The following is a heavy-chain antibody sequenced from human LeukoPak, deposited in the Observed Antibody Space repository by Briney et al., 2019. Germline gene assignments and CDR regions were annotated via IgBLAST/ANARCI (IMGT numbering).Heavy chain of an antibody. V-gene: IGHV4-4*07. J-gene: IGHJ4*02. D-gene: IGHD1/OR15-1a*01. Sequence: SETLSLTCTVSGGSVSSFHWSWIRQPAGRGLEWIGRIYTKGGTTYNPSLKSRVTVSVDTSKNQFSLKMYSVTAADTAVYYCARSRPSSGSIDYWGQGTLVTVSS. CDR2: IYTKGGT. CDR3: ARSRPSSGSIDY. CDR1: GGSVSSFH.